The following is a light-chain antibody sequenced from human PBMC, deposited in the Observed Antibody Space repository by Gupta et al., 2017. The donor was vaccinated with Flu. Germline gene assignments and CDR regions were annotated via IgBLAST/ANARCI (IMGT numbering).Light chain of an antibody. Sequence: GQTARLTGSGGALVEKYGYWYQHTPAQAPNMLVGNDNQRRSGIPERFSGSSSGTKVTLTTSGVQAEEGADYYCQSSENSGTYVIFGGGTKLTVL. J-gene: IGLJ2*01. CDR1: ALVEKY. CDR2: NDN. V-gene: IGLV3-25*01. CDR3: QSSENSGTYVI.